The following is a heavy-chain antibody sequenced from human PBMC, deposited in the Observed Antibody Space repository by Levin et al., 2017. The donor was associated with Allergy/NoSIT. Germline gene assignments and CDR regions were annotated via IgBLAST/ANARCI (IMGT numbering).Heavy chain of an antibody. Sequence: SETLSLTCSVSGGSISSSGYYWSWIRQHPGKGLEWIGYIYSSGNTYYNPSLKSRVTMSIDTSKNQFSLRLSSVTAADTAVYYCASGGAAGEFYTMVVWGQGTTVTVSS. V-gene: IGHV4-31*03. J-gene: IGHJ6*02. CDR2: IYSSGNT. CDR1: GGSISSSGYY. D-gene: IGHD7-27*01. CDR3: ASGGAAGEFYTMVV.